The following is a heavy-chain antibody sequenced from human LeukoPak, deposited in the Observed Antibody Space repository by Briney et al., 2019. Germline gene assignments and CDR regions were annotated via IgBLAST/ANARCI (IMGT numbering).Heavy chain of an antibody. CDR3: ARLYGSGSYLPIDY. D-gene: IGHD3-10*01. CDR1: GVSISSSSYY. J-gene: IGHJ4*02. V-gene: IGHV4-39*01. CDR2: IYYSGST. Sequence: SETLSLTCTVSGVSISSSSYYWGWLRQPPGKGLEWIGSIYYSGSTYYNPSLKSRVTISVDTSKNPFSLKLSSVTAADTAVYYCARLYGSGSYLPIDYWGQGTLVTVSS.